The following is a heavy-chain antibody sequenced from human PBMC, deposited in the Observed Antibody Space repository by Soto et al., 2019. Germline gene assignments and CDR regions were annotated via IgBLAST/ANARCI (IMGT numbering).Heavy chain of an antibody. CDR1: GFTFSSYG. CDR2: ISYDGSNK. Sequence: QVQLVESGGGVVQPGRSLRLSCAASGFTFSSYGMHCVRQAPVKGLECLALISYDGSNKKYADSVKGRFTISRDNSKNTLYLQMNSLRAEDTAVFYCAKDWGGIAVWGQGTLVTVSS. D-gene: IGHD6-19*01. V-gene: IGHV3-30*18. J-gene: IGHJ4*02. CDR3: AKDWGGIAV.